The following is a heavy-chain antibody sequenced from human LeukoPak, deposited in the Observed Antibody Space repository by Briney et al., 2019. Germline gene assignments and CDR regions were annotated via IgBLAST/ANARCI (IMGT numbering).Heavy chain of an antibody. CDR2: IYSDGSST. J-gene: IGHJ4*02. CDR1: GLTFSRYW. D-gene: IGHD3-3*01. Sequence: GGSLRLSCAASGLTFSRYWMHWVRQAPGKGLVWVSPIYSDGSSTSYADSVKGRVIISRDNSKNTLYLQVNSLRAEDTAVYYCAIVFYGFSYWGQGTLVTVPS. CDR3: AIVFYGFSY. V-gene: IGHV3-74*01.